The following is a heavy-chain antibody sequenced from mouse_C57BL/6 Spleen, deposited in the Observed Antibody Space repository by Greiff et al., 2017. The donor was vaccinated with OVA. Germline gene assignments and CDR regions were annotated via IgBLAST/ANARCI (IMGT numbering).Heavy chain of an antibody. CDR2: ISSGSSTI. Sequence: EVKLVGSGGGLVKPGGSLKLSCAASGFTFSDYGMHWVRQAPEKGLEGVAYISSGSSTIYYADTVKGRFTISRDNAKNTLFLQMTSLRSEDTAMYYCARGIPFDYWGQGTTLTVSS. CDR1: GFTFSDYG. V-gene: IGHV5-17*01. CDR3: ARGIPFDY. J-gene: IGHJ2*01.